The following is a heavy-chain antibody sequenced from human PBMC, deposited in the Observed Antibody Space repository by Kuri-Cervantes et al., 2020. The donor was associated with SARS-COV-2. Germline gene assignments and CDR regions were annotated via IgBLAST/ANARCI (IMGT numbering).Heavy chain of an antibody. J-gene: IGHJ4*02. D-gene: IGHD3-10*01. Sequence: SETLSLTCTVSVGSISSSSYYWGWIRQPPGKGLEWIGSIYYSGSTYYNPSLKSRVTISVDTSKNQFSLKLSSMTAADTAVYYCARLQITMVRGVDDYWGQGTLVTVSS. CDR1: VGSISSSSYY. CDR2: IYYSGST. CDR3: ARLQITMVRGVDDY. V-gene: IGHV4-39*01.